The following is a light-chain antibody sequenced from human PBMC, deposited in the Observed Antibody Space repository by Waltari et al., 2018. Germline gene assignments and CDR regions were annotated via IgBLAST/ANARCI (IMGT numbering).Light chain of an antibody. CDR3: MQATHRPALT. CDR1: QSLVHSDGNTY. Sequence: DVVMPQSPLSLPVTLCQSASISRRSHQSLVHSDGNTYLNWFHQRPGQSPKLLIYEVANRDSGGPDRFSGSGSGADDTLKISRGEAEDVVVYYCMQATHRPALTFGGGTKVEIK. J-gene: IGKJ4*02. CDR2: EVA. V-gene: IGKV2-30*02.